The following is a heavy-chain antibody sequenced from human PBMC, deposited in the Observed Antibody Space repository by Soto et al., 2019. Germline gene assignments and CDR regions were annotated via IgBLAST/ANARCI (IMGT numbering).Heavy chain of an antibody. CDR2: IWYDGSNK. J-gene: IGHJ5*02. CDR3: ARAAGGYNKNNWFDP. Sequence: QVQLVESGGGVVQPGRSLRLSCAASGFTFSSYGMHWVRQAPGKGLEWVAVIWYDGSNKYYADSVKGRFTISRDKSKNTLYLQMNSLRAEDTAVYYCARAAGGYNKNNWFDPWGQGTLVTVSS. D-gene: IGHD3-22*01. V-gene: IGHV3-33*01. CDR1: GFTFSSYG.